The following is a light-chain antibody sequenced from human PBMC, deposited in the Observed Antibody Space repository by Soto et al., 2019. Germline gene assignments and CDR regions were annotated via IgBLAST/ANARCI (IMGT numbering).Light chain of an antibody. CDR1: QSISDR. J-gene: IGKJ1*01. V-gene: IGKV1-5*03. CDR2: KAS. Sequence: DFLMTQSPSTLSASVGDRVTITCRASQSISDRLAWYQQKPGNAPKLLIYKASSLRSGVPSRFSGSGSGTEFTLTIISLQPDDFAMYYCQQYNSYRWTFGQGTKVEIK. CDR3: QQYNSYRWT.